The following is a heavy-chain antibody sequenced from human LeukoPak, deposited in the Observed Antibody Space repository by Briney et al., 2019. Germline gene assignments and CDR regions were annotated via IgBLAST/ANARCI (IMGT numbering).Heavy chain of an antibody. CDR2: IYYSGST. V-gene: IGHV4-39*01. D-gene: IGHD1-14*01. Sequence: PSETLSLTCTVSGGSISSSSYYWGWIRQPPGKGLEWIGSIYYSGSTYYNPSLKSRVTISVDTSKNQFSLKLSSVTAADTAVYYCAGGEPEPGLTYNWFDPWGQGTLVTVSS. CDR3: AGGEPEPGLTYNWFDP. CDR1: GGSISSSSYY. J-gene: IGHJ5*02.